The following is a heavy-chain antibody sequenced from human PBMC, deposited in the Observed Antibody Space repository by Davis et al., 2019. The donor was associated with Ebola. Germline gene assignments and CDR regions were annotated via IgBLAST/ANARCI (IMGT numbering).Heavy chain of an antibody. D-gene: IGHD3-16*01. V-gene: IGHV3-33*06. J-gene: IGHJ4*02. CDR3: AKGSLGGAMFFPPCDY. Sequence: GESLKISCAASGFTFSSYAMHWVRQAPGQGLEWVAVIWYDGSNKYYADSVKGRFTISRDNSKNTLYLQMNSLRAEDTAVYYCAKGSLGGAMFFPPCDYWGQGTLVTVSS. CDR2: IWYDGSNK. CDR1: GFTFSSYA.